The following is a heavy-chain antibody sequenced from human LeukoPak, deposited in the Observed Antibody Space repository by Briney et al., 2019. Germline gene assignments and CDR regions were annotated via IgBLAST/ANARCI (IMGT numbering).Heavy chain of an antibody. CDR3: AKDMMSYYYDSSGYGLDY. CDR1: GFTFDDYT. J-gene: IGHJ4*02. Sequence: PGGSLRLSCAASGFTFDDYTMHWVRQAPGKGLEWVSLISWDGGSTYYADSVKGRFTISRDNSKNSLYLQMNSLRTEDTALYYCAKDMMSYYYDSSGYGLDYWGQGTLVTVSS. V-gene: IGHV3-43*01. D-gene: IGHD3-22*01. CDR2: ISWDGGST.